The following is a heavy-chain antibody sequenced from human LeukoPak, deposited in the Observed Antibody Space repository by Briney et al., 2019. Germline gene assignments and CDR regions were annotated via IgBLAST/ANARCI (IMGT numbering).Heavy chain of an antibody. J-gene: IGHJ5*02. D-gene: IGHD3-10*01. V-gene: IGHV3-49*04. CDR2: IRSKAYGGTT. Sequence: GGSLRLSCTASGFTFGDYAMSWVRQAPGKGLEWVGFIRSKAYGGTTEYAASVKGRFTISRDDSKSIAYLQMNSLKTAANAVYYCTREYGYIWFDPWGQGTLVTVSS. CDR3: TREYGYIWFDP. CDR1: GFTFGDYA.